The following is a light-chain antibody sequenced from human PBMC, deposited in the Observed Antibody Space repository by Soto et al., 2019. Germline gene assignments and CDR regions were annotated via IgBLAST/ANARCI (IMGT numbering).Light chain of an antibody. J-gene: IGKJ1*01. V-gene: IGKV3-15*01. Sequence: EIVLTHAPGTLSVSPGERATLSCRASQSVSSKLAWYQQKPGQAPRLLFYGASTGATGIPARFSGSGSETEVTLSISSLQSEDFAVYYCQQYNNWPGTFGQGTKVEIK. CDR3: QQYNNWPGT. CDR1: QSVSSK. CDR2: GAS.